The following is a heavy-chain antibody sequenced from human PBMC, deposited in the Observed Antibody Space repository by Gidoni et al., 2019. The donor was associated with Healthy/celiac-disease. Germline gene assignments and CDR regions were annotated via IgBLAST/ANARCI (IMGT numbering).Heavy chain of an antibody. CDR3: AKGLGVEMNAFDI. V-gene: IGHV3-30*18. CDR2: ISYDGSNK. J-gene: IGHJ3*02. Sequence: QVQLVESGGGVVQPGRSLRLSCASSGFTFSSYGMHWVRQAPGKGLEWVAVISYDGSNKYYADSVKGRFTISRDNSKNTLYLQMNSLRAEDTAVYYCAKGLGVEMNAFDIWGQGTMVTVSS. CDR1: GFTFSSYG. D-gene: IGHD3-9*01.